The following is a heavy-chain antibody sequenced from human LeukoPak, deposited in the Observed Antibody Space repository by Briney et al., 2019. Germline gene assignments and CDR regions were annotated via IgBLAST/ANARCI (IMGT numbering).Heavy chain of an antibody. Sequence: SETLSLTCTVSGGSISNYYWSWIRQSAGKGLEWIGRIYTSGSTNYNPSLKSRVTISVDTAKNQFSLKLSSGTAADTAVYYCARVGVSGWYVSDYWGQGTLVTVSS. V-gene: IGHV4-4*07. J-gene: IGHJ4*02. CDR3: ARVGVSGWYVSDY. CDR2: IYTSGST. CDR1: GGSISNYY. D-gene: IGHD6-19*01.